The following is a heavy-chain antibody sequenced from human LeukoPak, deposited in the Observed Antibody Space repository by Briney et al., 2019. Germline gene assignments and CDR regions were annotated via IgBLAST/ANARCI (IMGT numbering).Heavy chain of an antibody. CDR2: IYYSGST. Sequence: PSETLSLTCTVSGGSISSSSYYWGWIRQPPGKGLEWIGSIYYSGSTYYNPSLKSRVTISVDTSKNQFSLKLSSVTAADTAVYYCARPVYITMVRGLYFDLWGRGTLVTVSS. J-gene: IGHJ2*01. CDR3: ARPVYITMVRGLYFDL. V-gene: IGHV4-39*01. CDR1: GGSISSSSYY. D-gene: IGHD3-10*01.